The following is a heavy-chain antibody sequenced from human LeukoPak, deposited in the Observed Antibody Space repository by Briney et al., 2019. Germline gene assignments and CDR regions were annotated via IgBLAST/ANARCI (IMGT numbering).Heavy chain of an antibody. J-gene: IGHJ6*03. D-gene: IGHD3-10*01. CDR3: ARLPITLVRGFIRSYYYMDV. Sequence: TSETLSLTCIVSGGSISSTTYYWGWIRQPPGKGLEWIGSIYYSGSTYYNPSLKSRVTISIDTSKNQFSLMLSSVTAADTAVYYCARLPITLVRGFIRSYYYMDVWGKGTTVTVSS. CDR1: GGSISSTTYY. V-gene: IGHV4-39*01. CDR2: IYYSGST.